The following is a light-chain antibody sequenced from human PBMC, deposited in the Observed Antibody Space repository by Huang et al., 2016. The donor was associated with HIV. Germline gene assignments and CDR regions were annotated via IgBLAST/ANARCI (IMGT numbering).Light chain of an antibody. CDR2: KAS. CDR3: QQYNSYST. J-gene: IGKJ2*01. CDR1: QSISSW. Sequence: DIQMTQSPSTLSASVGDRVTITCRASQSISSWLAWYQQKPGKAPKLLIYKASSLQSGVPSRFSVSGSGTEFTLTITSLQPDDSATYYCQQYNSYSTFGQGTKLQIK. V-gene: IGKV1-5*03.